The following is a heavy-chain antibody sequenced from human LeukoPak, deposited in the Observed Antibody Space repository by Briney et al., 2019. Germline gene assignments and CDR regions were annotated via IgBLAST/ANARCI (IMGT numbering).Heavy chain of an antibody. CDR2: ISAYNGNT. Sequence: GASVTVSCMASGYTFTSYGIRWVRQAPGQGLEWMGWISAYNGNTNYAQKLQGRVTMTTDTSTSTAYMELRSLRSDDTAVYYCARDSRGDYYYGMDVWGQGTTVTVSS. V-gene: IGHV1-18*01. CDR3: ARDSRGDYYYGMDV. D-gene: IGHD3-10*01. J-gene: IGHJ6*02. CDR1: GYTFTSYG.